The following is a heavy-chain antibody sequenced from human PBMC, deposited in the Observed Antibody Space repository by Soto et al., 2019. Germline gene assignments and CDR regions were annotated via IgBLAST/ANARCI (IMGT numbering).Heavy chain of an antibody. CDR2: LSYSGTT. CDR1: GGSVSTTYYY. J-gene: IGHJ4*02. V-gene: IGHV4-31*03. Sequence: QVQLQESGPGLVEPSQTLSLTCTVSGGSVSTTYYYWSWIRQHPGKGLEWIGYLSYSGTTYYNPSLKSRVAKAVDTSKNQFSLNLSSVTAADTAVYYCARVTAGWEFDYWGQGTLVTVSS. D-gene: IGHD6-19*01. CDR3: ARVTAGWEFDY.